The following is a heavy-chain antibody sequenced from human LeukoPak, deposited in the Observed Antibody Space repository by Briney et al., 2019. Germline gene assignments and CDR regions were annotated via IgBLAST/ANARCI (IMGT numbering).Heavy chain of an antibody. V-gene: IGHV4-4*02. CDR2: IYHSGST. J-gene: IGHJ4*02. CDR1: GGSISSSNW. D-gene: IGHD6-13*01. CDR3: ARGREYSSSWYALGY. Sequence: SETLSLTCAVSGGSISSSNWWSWVRQPPGKGLEWIGEIYHSGSTNYNPSLKSRVTISVDTSKNQFSLKLSSVTAADTAVYYCARGREYSSSWYALGYWGQGTLVTVSS.